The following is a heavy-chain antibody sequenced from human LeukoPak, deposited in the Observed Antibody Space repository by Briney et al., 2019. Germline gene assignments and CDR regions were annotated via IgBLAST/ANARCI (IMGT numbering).Heavy chain of an antibody. V-gene: IGHV3-23*01. D-gene: IGHD4-17*01. CDR2: ISGSGAGGGST. Sequence: PGGSLRLSCAVSGFTLSIYAMSWVRQAPGKGLEWVSAISGSGAGGGSTYYADSVRGRFTISRDNSKNTLYLQMNSLRAEDTAIYYCAKVFRNGDLFVSDSWGQGTLVTVSS. CDR1: GFTLSIYA. CDR3: AKVFRNGDLFVSDS. J-gene: IGHJ4*02.